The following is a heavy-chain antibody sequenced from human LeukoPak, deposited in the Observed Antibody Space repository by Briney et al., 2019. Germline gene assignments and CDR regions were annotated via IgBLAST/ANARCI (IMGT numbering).Heavy chain of an antibody. Sequence: GGSLRLSCAASGFTFSSYWMHWVRQAPGKGLVCVSRIKSDGSSTSYADSVKGRFTISRDDAKNTLYLQMSSLRAEDTAVYYCARAYNSHFDYWGQGALVTVSS. D-gene: IGHD1-1*01. CDR3: ARAYNSHFDY. CDR2: IKSDGSST. V-gene: IGHV3-74*01. CDR1: GFTFSSYW. J-gene: IGHJ4*02.